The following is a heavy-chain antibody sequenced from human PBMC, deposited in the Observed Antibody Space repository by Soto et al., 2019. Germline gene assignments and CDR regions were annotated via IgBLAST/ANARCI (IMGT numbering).Heavy chain of an antibody. CDR1: GYTFTSYD. CDR3: ARASSGCVCFVRLGCKGGFDY. Sequence: ASVKVSCKASGYTFTSYDINWVRQATGQGLEWMGWMNPNSGNTGYAQKFQGRVTMTRNTSISTAYMELSSLRSEDTAVYYCARASSGCVCFVRLGCKGGFDYWGQGTLVTVSS. V-gene: IGHV1-8*01. J-gene: IGHJ4*02. CDR2: MNPNSGNT. D-gene: IGHD6-19*01.